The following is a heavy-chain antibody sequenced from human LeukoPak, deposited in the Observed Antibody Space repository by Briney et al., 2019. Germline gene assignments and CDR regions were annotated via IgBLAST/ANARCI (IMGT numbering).Heavy chain of an antibody. J-gene: IGHJ3*02. CDR3: AREYYYDSSGPDAFDI. D-gene: IGHD3-22*01. Sequence: GGSLRLSCAAYGFTFSSYSMNWVRQAPGKGLEWVSFISTSSSYIYYADSVKGRFTISRDNSKNTLYLQMNSLRAEDTAVYYCAREYYYDSSGPDAFDIWGQGTMVTVSS. CDR2: ISTSSSYI. V-gene: IGHV3-21*01. CDR1: GFTFSSYS.